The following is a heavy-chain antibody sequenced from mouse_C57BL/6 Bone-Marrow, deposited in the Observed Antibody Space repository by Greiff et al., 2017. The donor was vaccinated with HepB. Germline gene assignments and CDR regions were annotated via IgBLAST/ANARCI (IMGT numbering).Heavy chain of an antibody. CDR3: ARQTRGYWYFDV. V-gene: IGHV5-12*01. CDR2: ISNGGGST. Sequence: EVQRVESGGGLVQPGGSLKLSCAASGFTFSDYYMYWVRQTPEKRLEWVAYISNGGGSTYYPDTVKGRFTISRDNAKNTLYLQMSRLKSEDTAMYYCARQTRGYWYFDVWGTGTTVTVSS. J-gene: IGHJ1*03. D-gene: IGHD2-13*01. CDR1: GFTFSDYY.